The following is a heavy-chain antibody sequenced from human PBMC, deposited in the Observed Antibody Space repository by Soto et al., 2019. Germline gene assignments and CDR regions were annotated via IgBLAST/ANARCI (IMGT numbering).Heavy chain of an antibody. Sequence: QITLKESGPSLVKPTQTLTLTCTFSGFSLSTTGVGVGWIRQPPGKALEWLALIFWDDAKRYSPSLKNRLTSTKDTSKNQVVLTMTNMDPVDTATYYCARLRWVQLRGHKYYFDYWGQGTMVTVSS. CDR1: GFSLSTTGVG. D-gene: IGHD5-12*01. J-gene: IGHJ4*02. V-gene: IGHV2-5*02. CDR3: ARLRWVQLRGHKYYFDY. CDR2: IFWDDAK.